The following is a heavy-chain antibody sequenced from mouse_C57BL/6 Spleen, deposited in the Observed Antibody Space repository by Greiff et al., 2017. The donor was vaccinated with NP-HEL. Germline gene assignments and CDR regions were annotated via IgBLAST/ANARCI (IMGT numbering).Heavy chain of an antibody. CDR2: ISNGGGST. V-gene: IGHV5-12*01. CDR1: GFTFSDYY. Sequence: EVKLVESGGGLVQPGGSLKLSCAASGFTFSDYYMYWVRQTPEKRLEWVAYISNGGGSTYYPDTVKGRFTISRDNAKTTLYLQMSRLKSEDTAMYYCARRDGDFLYCDVWGTGTTVTVSS. D-gene: IGHD2-13*01. CDR3: ARRDGDFLYCDV. J-gene: IGHJ1*03.